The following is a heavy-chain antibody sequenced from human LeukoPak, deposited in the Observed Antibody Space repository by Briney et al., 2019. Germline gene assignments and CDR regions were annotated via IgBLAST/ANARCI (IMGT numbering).Heavy chain of an antibody. D-gene: IGHD3-3*01. CDR1: RFTFNSYW. CDR2: IKQDGSEK. CDR3: ARDRGGLYDFWSGYYSHYFDY. V-gene: IGHV3-7*01. Sequence: GGSLRLSCVASRFTFNSYWMSWIRQAPGKGLEWVANIKQDGSEKYYVDSVKGRFTISRDNAKNSLYLQMNSLRAEDTAVYYCARDRGGLYDFWSGYYSHYFDYWGQGTLVTVSS. J-gene: IGHJ4*02.